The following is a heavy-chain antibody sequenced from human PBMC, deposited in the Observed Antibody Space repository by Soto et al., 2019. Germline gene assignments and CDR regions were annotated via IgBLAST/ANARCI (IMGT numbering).Heavy chain of an antibody. CDR2: ISGSGGST. J-gene: IGHJ6*02. D-gene: IGHD3-3*01. V-gene: IGHV3-23*01. Sequence: EVQLLESGGGLVQPGGSLRLSCAASGFTFSSYAMSWVRQAPGKGLEWVSAISGSGGSTYYADSVKGRFTISRDNSKNSLYLQMNSLRAEDTAVYYFAIDFWSGYLAHYYYGMDVWGQGTTVTVSS. CDR3: AIDFWSGYLAHYYYGMDV. CDR1: GFTFSSYA.